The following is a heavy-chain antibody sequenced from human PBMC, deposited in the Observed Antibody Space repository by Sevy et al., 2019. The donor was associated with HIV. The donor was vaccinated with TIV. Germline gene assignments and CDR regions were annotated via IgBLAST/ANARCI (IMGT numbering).Heavy chain of an antibody. Sequence: GGSLRLSCAASGFTFSNYVIHWVRQAPGKGLEWTAVISYDGSNKYYADSVKGRFTISRDNSKNTLYLQMNSLRAEDTAVYYCAREGSASGGPYFDYWGQGTLVTVSS. J-gene: IGHJ4*02. CDR1: GFTFSNYV. CDR3: AREGSASGGPYFDY. D-gene: IGHD1-26*01. CDR2: ISYDGSNK. V-gene: IGHV3-30-3*01.